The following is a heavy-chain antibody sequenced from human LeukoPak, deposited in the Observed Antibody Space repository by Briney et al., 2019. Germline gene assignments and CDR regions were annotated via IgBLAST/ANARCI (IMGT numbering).Heavy chain of an antibody. CDR3: VRGRERVASTNNWFDP. D-gene: IGHD2-15*01. J-gene: IGHJ5*02. Sequence: GGPLRLSCAVSGFTFSSYDMNWVRQAPGKGLEWVSSISGSSSYIYYADSVKGRFTISRDNAKNSLHLQINSLRAEDTAIYYCVRGRERVASTNNWFDPWGHGTLVTVSS. CDR1: GFTFSSYD. V-gene: IGHV3-21*01. CDR2: ISGSSSYI.